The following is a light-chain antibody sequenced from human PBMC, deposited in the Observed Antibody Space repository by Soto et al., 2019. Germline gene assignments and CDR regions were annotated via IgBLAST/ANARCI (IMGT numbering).Light chain of an antibody. CDR2: AAS. Sequence: DIQMTQSPSSLSASVGDRVIITCRASQTISSHLNWYQQKPGKAPNLLVYAASSLQSGVPSRFTGSGSGTDFTLTISSLQPEDFATYFCQQSYTTPITCGQGNDWRL. CDR3: QQSYTTPIT. V-gene: IGKV1-39*01. J-gene: IGKJ5*01. CDR1: QTISSH.